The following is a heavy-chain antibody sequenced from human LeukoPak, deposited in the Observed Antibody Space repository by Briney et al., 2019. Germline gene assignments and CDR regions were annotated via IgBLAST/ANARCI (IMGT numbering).Heavy chain of an antibody. CDR2: IWYDGSKT. CDR1: GFTFSSYG. Sequence: GRSLTLSCAASGFTFSSYGMHWVRQAPGKGLEWVAVIWYDGSKTNYANSVKDRLTISRDKCKNALYLQMNSLRAEETAVYYCARFATAYSYRPDAFDIWGQGTMVTVSS. V-gene: IGHV3-33*01. CDR3: ARFATAYSYRPDAFDI. D-gene: IGHD5-18*01. J-gene: IGHJ3*02.